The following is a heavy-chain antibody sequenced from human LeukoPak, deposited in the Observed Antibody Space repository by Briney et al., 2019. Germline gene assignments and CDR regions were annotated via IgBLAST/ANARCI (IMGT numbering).Heavy chain of an antibody. D-gene: IGHD2-2*01. CDR3: AKDVPAAYFDY. J-gene: IGHJ4*02. V-gene: IGHV3-13*03. Sequence: GGSLRLSCAACGFTFSSYDMHWVRQATGKGLEWVSAIGTAGDTYYPGSVKGQFTISRENAKNSLYLQMNSLRAEDTAVYYCAKDVPAAYFDYWGQGTLVTVSS. CDR1: GFTFSSYD. CDR2: IGTAGDT.